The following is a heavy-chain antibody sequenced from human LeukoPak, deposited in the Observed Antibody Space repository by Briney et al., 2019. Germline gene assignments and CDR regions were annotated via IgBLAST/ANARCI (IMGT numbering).Heavy chain of an antibody. CDR2: ISGSGGST. Sequence: GGSLRLSCAASGFTFSSYAMSWVRRAPGKGLEWVSAISGSGGSTYYADSVKGRFTISRDNSKNTLYLQMNSLRAEDTAVYYCAKSVGLLWFGRSRYMDVWGKGTTVTVSS. CDR3: AKSVGLLWFGRSRYMDV. D-gene: IGHD3-10*01. CDR1: GFTFSSYA. V-gene: IGHV3-23*01. J-gene: IGHJ6*03.